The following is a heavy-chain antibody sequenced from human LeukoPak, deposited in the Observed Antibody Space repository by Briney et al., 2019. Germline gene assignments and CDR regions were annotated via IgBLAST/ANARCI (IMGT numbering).Heavy chain of an antibody. Sequence: SETLSLTRAVYGGSFSGYYWSWIRQPPGKGLEWIGEINHSGSTNYNPSLKSRVTISVDTSKNQFSLKLSSVTAADTAVYYCARGRIQLWYNWFDPWGQGTLVTVSS. CDR1: GGSFSGYY. CDR2: INHSGST. CDR3: ARGRIQLWYNWFDP. J-gene: IGHJ5*02. V-gene: IGHV4-34*01. D-gene: IGHD5-18*01.